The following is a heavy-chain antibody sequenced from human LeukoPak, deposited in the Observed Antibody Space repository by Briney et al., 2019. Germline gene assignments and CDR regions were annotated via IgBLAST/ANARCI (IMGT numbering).Heavy chain of an antibody. CDR3: ARSHFYGSGVDS. CDR2: VYYPGSP. Sequence: PSETLSLTCTISGGSISAIPYYWGWIRQPPGKGLEWIGSVYYPGSPYYSPSLKTRVTISVDMPKNQFSLKLSSVTAADTAVYFCARSHFYGSGVDSWGQGTLVTVSS. D-gene: IGHD3-10*01. J-gene: IGHJ5*01. V-gene: IGHV4-39*01. CDR1: GGSISAIPYY.